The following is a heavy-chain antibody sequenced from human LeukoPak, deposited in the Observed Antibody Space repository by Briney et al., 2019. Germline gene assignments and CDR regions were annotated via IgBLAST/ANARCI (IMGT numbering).Heavy chain of an antibody. CDR2: IYHSGST. CDR3: ARQEAHYYYYMDV. Sequence: SETLSLTCTVSGGSISSGGYYWSWIRQPPGKGLEWIGYIYHSGSTYYNPSLKSRVTISVDTSKNQFSLKLRSVTAADTAVYYCARQEAHYYYYMDVWGKGTTVTVSS. D-gene: IGHD6-6*01. V-gene: IGHV4-30-2*03. J-gene: IGHJ6*03. CDR1: GGSISSGGYY.